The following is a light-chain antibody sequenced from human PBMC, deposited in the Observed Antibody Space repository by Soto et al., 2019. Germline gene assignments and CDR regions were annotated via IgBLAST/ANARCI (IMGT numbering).Light chain of an antibody. CDR1: QSVGAQ. Sequence: EVVLTQYPASLSLSRGERATLSCRASQSVGAQFAWYQQKPGQSPRLLIYGASNRTSGISARFSGSGSGTDFTLTITSLEPEDSAVYYCQQRNDWGSFGGGTRVEIK. J-gene: IGKJ4*01. V-gene: IGKV3-11*01. CDR2: GAS. CDR3: QQRNDWGS.